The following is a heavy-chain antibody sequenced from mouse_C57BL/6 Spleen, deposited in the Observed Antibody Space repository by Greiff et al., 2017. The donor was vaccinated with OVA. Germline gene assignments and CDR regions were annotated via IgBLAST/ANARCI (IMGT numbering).Heavy chain of an antibody. Sequence: QVQLQQSGAELVKPGASVKISCKASGYAFSSYWMNWVKQRPGKGLEWIGQIYPGDGDTNYNGKFKGKATLTADKSSSTAYMQLSSLTSEDSAVYFCATHYYGSSYPLAYWGQGTLVTVSA. CDR2: IYPGDGDT. J-gene: IGHJ3*01. V-gene: IGHV1-80*01. CDR1: GYAFSSYW. D-gene: IGHD1-1*01. CDR3: ATHYYGSSYPLAY.